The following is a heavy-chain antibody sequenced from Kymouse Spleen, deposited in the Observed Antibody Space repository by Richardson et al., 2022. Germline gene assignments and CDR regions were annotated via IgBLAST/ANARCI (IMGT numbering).Heavy chain of an antibody. V-gene: IGHV4-34*01. J-gene: IGHJ4*02. CDR2: INHSGST. Sequence: QVQLQQWGAGLLKPSETLSLTCAVYGGSFSGYYWSWIRQPPGKGLEWIGEINHSGSTNYNPSLKSRVTISVDTSKNQFSLKLSSVTAADTAVYYCARDTMVRGVSPFDYWGQGTLVTVSS. CDR3: ARDTMVRGVSPFDY. D-gene: IGHD3-10*01. CDR1: GGSFSGYY.